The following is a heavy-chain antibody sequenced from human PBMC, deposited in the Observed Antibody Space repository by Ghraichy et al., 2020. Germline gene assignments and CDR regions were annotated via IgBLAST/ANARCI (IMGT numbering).Heavy chain of an antibody. CDR3: ARKTGTYYDSSGYYYY. D-gene: IGHD3-22*01. CDR2: INHSGST. Sequence: ESLNISCAVYGGSFSGYYWSWIRQPPGKGLEWIGEINHSGSTNYNPSLKSRVTISVDTSKNQFSLKLSSVTAADTAVYYCARKTGTYYDSSGYYYYWGQGTLVTVSS. CDR1: GGSFSGYY. J-gene: IGHJ4*02. V-gene: IGHV4-34*01.